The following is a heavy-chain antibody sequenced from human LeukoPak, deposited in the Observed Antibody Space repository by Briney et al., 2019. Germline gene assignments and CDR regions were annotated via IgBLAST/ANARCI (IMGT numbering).Heavy chain of an antibody. D-gene: IGHD3-10*01. CDR1: GESFSGYY. V-gene: IGHV4-34*01. Sequence: SETLSLTCAVYGESFSGYYWSWIRQPPGKGLEWIGEINHSGSTNYNPSLKSRVTISVDTSKNQFSLKLSSVTAADTAVYYCARVPGATQTFDYWGQGTLVTVSS. CDR3: ARVPGATQTFDY. CDR2: INHSGST. J-gene: IGHJ4*02.